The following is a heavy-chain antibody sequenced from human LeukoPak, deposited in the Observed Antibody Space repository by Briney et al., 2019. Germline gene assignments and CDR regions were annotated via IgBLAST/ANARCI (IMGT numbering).Heavy chain of an antibody. CDR2: ITGTGGST. D-gene: IGHD6-19*01. CDR1: GFTFSSYA. V-gene: IGHV3-23*01. CDR3: AKVRDTRDWYKDAFDI. J-gene: IGHJ3*02. Sequence: GGSLRLSCAASGFTFSSYAMSWVRQAPGKGLEWVSAITGTGGSTYYAASVKGRFTVSRDNSKNALYLQMSSLRAEDTAMYYCAKVRDTRDWYKDAFDIWGQGTRVTVSS.